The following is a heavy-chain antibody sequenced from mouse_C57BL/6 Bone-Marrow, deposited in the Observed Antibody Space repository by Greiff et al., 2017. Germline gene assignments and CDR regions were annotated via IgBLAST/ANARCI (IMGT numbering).Heavy chain of an antibody. J-gene: IGHJ4*01. CDR3: ARSNYVSYYAMDY. V-gene: IGHV1-61*01. Sequence: VQLQQPGAELVRPGSSVKLSCKASGYTFTSYWMDWVKQRPGQGLEWIGDIYPSDSETHYTQKFKDKATLTVDTSSSPAYMQLSSLTSEDSAVYYCARSNYVSYYAMDYWGQGTSVTVAS. CDR1: GYTFTSYW. CDR2: IYPSDSET. D-gene: IGHD2-5*01.